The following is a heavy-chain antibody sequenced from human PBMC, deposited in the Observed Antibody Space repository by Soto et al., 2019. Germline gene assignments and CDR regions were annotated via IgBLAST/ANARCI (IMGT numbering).Heavy chain of an antibody. CDR3: AKDLRYYDILTGYYYYYGMDV. Sequence: QVQLVESGGGVVQPGRSLRLSCAASGFTFSSYGMHWVRQAPGKGLEWVAVISYDGSNKYYADSVKGRFTISRDNSKNTLYLQMNSLRAEDKAVYYCAKDLRYYDILTGYYYYYGMDVWGQGTTVTVSS. V-gene: IGHV3-30*18. J-gene: IGHJ6*02. CDR2: ISYDGSNK. CDR1: GFTFSSYG. D-gene: IGHD3-9*01.